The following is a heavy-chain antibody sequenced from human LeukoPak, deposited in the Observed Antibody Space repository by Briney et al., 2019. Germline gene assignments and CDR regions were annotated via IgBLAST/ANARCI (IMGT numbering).Heavy chain of an antibody. CDR3: ARDLAVAGARYFDY. D-gene: IGHD6-19*01. J-gene: IGHJ4*02. V-gene: IGHV3-23*01. CDR1: GFTFSSYG. CDR2: ISGSGGTT. Sequence: GGSLRLSCEASGFTFSSYGMGWVRQAPGKGLEWVSGISGSGGTTYYGDSVQGRFTISRDNSKNTLFLHMSSLRAEDTAVYYCARDLAVAGARYFDYWGQGTLVTVSS.